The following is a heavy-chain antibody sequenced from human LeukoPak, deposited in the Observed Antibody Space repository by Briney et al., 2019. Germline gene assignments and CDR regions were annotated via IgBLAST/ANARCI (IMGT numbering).Heavy chain of an antibody. J-gene: IGHJ3*02. CDR1: GFTFDDYG. CDR3: TRGGHAFDI. CDR2: IKSKTDGGTP. Sequence: PGGSLRLSCAASGFTFDDYGMSWVRQAPGKGLEWVGRIKSKTDGGTPDYAAPVKGRFTISRDDSKNTLYLEMNSLKTEDTAVYYCTRGGHAFDIWGQGTMVTVSS. V-gene: IGHV3-15*01. D-gene: IGHD3-16*01.